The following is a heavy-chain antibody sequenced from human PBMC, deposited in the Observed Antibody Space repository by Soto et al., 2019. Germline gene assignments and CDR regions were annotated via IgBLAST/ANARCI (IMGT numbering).Heavy chain of an antibody. CDR2: IYRDGRP. V-gene: IGHV3-53*02. D-gene: IGHD2-8*02. CDR1: GFSVSHHY. J-gene: IGHJ3*01. CDR3: ARDTENTGGGLDV. Sequence: EVQVVETGGGLIQPGGSLRLSCAVSGFSVSHHYMTWGRQAPGKGLDWVSVIYRDGRPYYANSVKGRFTLSRDTSKNMVYLQMNSLRVEDTAVYYCARDTENTGGGLDVWGQGAMVTVSS.